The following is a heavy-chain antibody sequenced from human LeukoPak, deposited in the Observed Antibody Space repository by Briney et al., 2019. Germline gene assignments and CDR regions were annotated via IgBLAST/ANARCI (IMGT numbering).Heavy chain of an antibody. CDR3: ARTQTEYSYGHPYCFDY. D-gene: IGHD5-18*01. Sequence: GGSLRLSCAASGFTFSSYGMTWVRQAPGKGLEWVSASGSGANTYYADSVKGRFTISRDNSKNTLYLQMNSLRAEDTAVYYCARTQTEYSYGHPYCFDYWGQGTLVTVSS. V-gene: IGHV3-23*01. CDR2: SGSGANT. CDR1: GFTFSSYG. J-gene: IGHJ4*02.